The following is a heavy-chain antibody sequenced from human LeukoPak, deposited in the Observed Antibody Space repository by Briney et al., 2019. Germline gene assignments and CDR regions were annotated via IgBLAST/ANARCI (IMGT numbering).Heavy chain of an antibody. Sequence: SVKVSCKASGFTFTSSAVQWVRQARGQRLEWIGWIVVGSGNTNYAQKFQERVTITRDMSTSTAYMELSSLRSEDTAVYYCAADLPYYDFWSGYSNWFGPWGQGTLVTVSS. CDR1: GFTFTSSA. CDR2: IVVGSGNT. V-gene: IGHV1-58*01. CDR3: AADLPYYDFWSGYSNWFGP. D-gene: IGHD3-3*01. J-gene: IGHJ5*02.